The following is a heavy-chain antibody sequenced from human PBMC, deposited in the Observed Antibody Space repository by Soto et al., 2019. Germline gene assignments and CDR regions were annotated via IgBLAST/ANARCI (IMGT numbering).Heavy chain of an antibody. J-gene: IGHJ3*02. Sequence: SETLSLTCAVYGGSFSGYYWSWIRQPPGKGLEWIGEINHSGSTNYNPSLKSRVTISVDTSKNQFSLKLSSVTAADTAVYYCASDRDAPAAQKGAFDIWGQGTMVTVSS. CDR1: GGSFSGYY. CDR2: INHSGST. CDR3: ASDRDAPAAQKGAFDI. V-gene: IGHV4-34*01. D-gene: IGHD2-2*01.